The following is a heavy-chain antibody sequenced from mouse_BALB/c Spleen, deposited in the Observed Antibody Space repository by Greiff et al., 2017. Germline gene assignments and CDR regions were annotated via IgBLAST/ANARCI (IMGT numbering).Heavy chain of an antibody. Sequence: VQLQQPGAELVMPGASVKMSCKASGYTFTDYWMHWVKQRPGQGLEWIGAIDTSDSYTSYNQKFKGKATLTVDESSSTAYMQLSSLTSEDSAVYYCARFYDYGFAYWGQGTLVTVSA. V-gene: IGHV1-69*01. D-gene: IGHD2-4*01. J-gene: IGHJ3*01. CDR1: GYTFTDYW. CDR2: IDTSDSYT. CDR3: ARFYDYGFAY.